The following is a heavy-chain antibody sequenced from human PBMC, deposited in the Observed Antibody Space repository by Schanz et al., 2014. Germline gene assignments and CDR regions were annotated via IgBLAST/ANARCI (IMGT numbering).Heavy chain of an antibody. J-gene: IGHJ4*02. CDR2: ISASGGDI. CDR3: VRDSFFAFDY. V-gene: IGHV3-23*01. Sequence: EVHLLESGGGLVQPGGSLRLSCAASEFTFSTDAMSWVRQAPGKGLEWLSVISASGGDIYYADSVKGRFTMSRDNAKNSVFLQMNSLRAEDTAVYYCVRDSFFAFDYWGQGTLVTVSS. D-gene: IGHD3-3*01. CDR1: EFTFSTDA.